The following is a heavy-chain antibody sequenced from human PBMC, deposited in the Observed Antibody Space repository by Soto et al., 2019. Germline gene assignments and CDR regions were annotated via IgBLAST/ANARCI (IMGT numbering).Heavy chain of an antibody. J-gene: IGHJ4*02. V-gene: IGHV3-23*01. CDR2: ISGSGGST. CDR1: GFTFSSYA. Sequence: GGSLRLSCAASGFTFSSYAMSWVRQAPGKGLEWVSAISGSGGSTYYADSVKGRFTISRDNSKNTLYLQMNSLRAEDTAVYYCAKDVGSGGGYCSGGSCYSGPRFDYWGQGTLVTVSS. D-gene: IGHD2-15*01. CDR3: AKDVGSGGGYCSGGSCYSGPRFDY.